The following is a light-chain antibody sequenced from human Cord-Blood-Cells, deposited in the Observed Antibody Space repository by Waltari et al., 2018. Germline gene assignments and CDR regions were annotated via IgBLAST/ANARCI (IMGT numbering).Light chain of an antibody. CDR1: SSDVGGYNY. V-gene: IGLV2-14*01. CDR2: DVS. CDR3: RSYTSSSTVV. J-gene: IGLJ2*01. Sequence: QSALTQPASVSGSPGQSITHSCTGTSSDVGGYNYVSWYQQHPGKAPKLLIYDVSNRPSGVSNRFSGSKSGNPASLTISGLQAEDEADYYCRSYTSSSTVVFGGGTKLTVL.